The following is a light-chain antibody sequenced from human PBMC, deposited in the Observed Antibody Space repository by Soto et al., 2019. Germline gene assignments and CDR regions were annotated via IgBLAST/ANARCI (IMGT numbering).Light chain of an antibody. CDR1: QTISSNN. CDR3: QQCGSWT. Sequence: EIVLTQSPGTLSVSPGERATLSCRASQTISSNNLAWYQQKPGQAPSLLIYGTSSRATGIPDRFSGSGSGTDFTLTISRLEHEDSAIYYCQQCGSWTFGEGPKVEIK. CDR2: GTS. J-gene: IGKJ1*01. V-gene: IGKV3-20*01.